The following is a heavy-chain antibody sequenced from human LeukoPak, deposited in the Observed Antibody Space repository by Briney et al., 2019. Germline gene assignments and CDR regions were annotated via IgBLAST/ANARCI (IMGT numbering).Heavy chain of an antibody. D-gene: IGHD3-16*01. J-gene: IGHJ4*02. CDR2: IKHDESEK. V-gene: IGHV3-7*01. Sequence: GGSLRLSCAASGFSFNGDWMDRVRQAPGKGLEWVANIKHDESEKNYLDSVKGRFTISRDNAQNSLYLQMNGLRVEDTAVYYCTRRLDDWGQGTLVTVSS. CDR1: GFSFNGDW. CDR3: TRRLDD.